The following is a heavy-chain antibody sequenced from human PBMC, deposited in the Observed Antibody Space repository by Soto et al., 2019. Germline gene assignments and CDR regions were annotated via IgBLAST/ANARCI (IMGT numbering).Heavy chain of an antibody. CDR2: ISGSGGST. Sequence: EVQLLESGGGLVQPGGSLRLSCAASGFTFSSYAMSWVRQAPGKGLEWVSAISGSGGSTYYADSVKGRFTISRDNSKNTLYLQMNSLGAEDTAVYYCAKVTSGRYFSIFGDKYYFDYWGQGTLVTVSS. CDR1: GFTFSSYA. D-gene: IGHD1-26*01. J-gene: IGHJ4*02. V-gene: IGHV3-23*01. CDR3: AKVTSGRYFSIFGDKYYFDY.